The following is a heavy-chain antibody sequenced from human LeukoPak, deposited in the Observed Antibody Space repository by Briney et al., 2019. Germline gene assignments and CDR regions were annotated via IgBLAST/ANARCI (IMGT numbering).Heavy chain of an antibody. CDR3: ASEDFWSGYYTFDY. V-gene: IGHV3-30-3*01. CDR2: ISCDGSNK. Sequence: GGSLRLSCAASGFTFSSYAMHWVRQAPGKGLEWVAVISCDGSNKYYADSVKGRFTISRDNSKNTLYLQMNSLRAEDTAVYYCASEDFWSGYYTFDYWGQGTLVTASS. CDR1: GFTFSSYA. D-gene: IGHD3-3*01. J-gene: IGHJ4*02.